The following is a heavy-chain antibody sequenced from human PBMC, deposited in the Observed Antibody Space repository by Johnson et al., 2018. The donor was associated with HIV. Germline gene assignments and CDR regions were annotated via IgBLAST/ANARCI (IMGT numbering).Heavy chain of an antibody. CDR2: ISWNSGSI. J-gene: IGHJ3*02. Sequence: VQLVESGGGVVQPGRSLRLSCAASGFTFDDYAMHWVRQAPGKGLEWVSGISWNSGSIGYADSVKGRFTISRDNAKNSLYLQMNSLRAEDTALYYCAKDSSTGVSEGAVDIWGQGTMVTVSS. CDR3: AKDSSTGVSEGAVDI. D-gene: IGHD4-17*01. V-gene: IGHV3-9*01. CDR1: GFTFDDYA.